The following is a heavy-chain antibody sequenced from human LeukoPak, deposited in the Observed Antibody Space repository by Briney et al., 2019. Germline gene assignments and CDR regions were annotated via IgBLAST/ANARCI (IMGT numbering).Heavy chain of an antibody. J-gene: IGHJ4*02. Sequence: SETLSLTCTVSGGSISSYYWSWIRQPPGKGLEWIGYIYYSGSTNYNPSLKSRVTISVDTSKNQFSLKLSSVTAADTAVYYCARGDSWSGYLVDYWGQGTLVTVSS. CDR3: ARGDSWSGYLVDY. CDR2: IYYSGST. D-gene: IGHD3-3*01. V-gene: IGHV4-59*01. CDR1: GGSISSYY.